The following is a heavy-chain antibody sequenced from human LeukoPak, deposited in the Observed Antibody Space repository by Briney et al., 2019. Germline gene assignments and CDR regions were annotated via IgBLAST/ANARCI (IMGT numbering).Heavy chain of an antibody. CDR3: ARQISMVRGVIDFQH. Sequence: GESLKISCKGSGYSFTSYWIGWVRQMPGKGLEWMGIIYPGDSDTRYSPSFQGQVTISADKSIRTAYLQWSSLKASDTAMYYCARQISMVRGVIDFQHWGQGTLVTVSS. V-gene: IGHV5-51*01. J-gene: IGHJ1*01. CDR1: GYSFTSYW. CDR2: IYPGDSDT. D-gene: IGHD3-10*01.